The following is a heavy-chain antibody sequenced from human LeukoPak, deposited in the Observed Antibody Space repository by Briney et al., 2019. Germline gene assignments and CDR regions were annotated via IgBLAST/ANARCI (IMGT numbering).Heavy chain of an antibody. Sequence: SETLSLTCTVSGGSISSSSSYWGWIRQPPGKGLEWIGSIYYRGGTYYNPSLKSRVTISVDTSKNQFSLKLSSVTAADTAVYYCARHDCSGGSCYSDYWGQGTLVTVSS. D-gene: IGHD2-15*01. V-gene: IGHV4-39*01. CDR3: ARHDCSGGSCYSDY. CDR2: IYYRGGT. J-gene: IGHJ4*02. CDR1: GGSISSSSSY.